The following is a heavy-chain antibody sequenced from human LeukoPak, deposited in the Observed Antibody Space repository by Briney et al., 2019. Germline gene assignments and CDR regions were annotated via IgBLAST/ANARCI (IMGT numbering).Heavy chain of an antibody. Sequence: GGSLRLSCAASGFTFSSYSMNWGRQAPGKGLEGVSSISSSSSYRYYADSVKGRFTISRDNAKNSLYLQMNSLRAEDTAVYYCARDAMDRGVIIEAFDYWGQGTLVTVSS. CDR1: GFTFSSYS. V-gene: IGHV3-21*01. CDR3: ARDAMDRGVIIEAFDY. CDR2: ISSSSSYR. D-gene: IGHD3-10*01. J-gene: IGHJ4*02.